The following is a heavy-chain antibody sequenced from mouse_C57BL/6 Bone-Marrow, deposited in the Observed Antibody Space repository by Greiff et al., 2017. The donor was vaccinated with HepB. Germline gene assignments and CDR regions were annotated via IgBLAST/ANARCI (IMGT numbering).Heavy chain of an antibody. CDR1: GYTFTSYG. V-gene: IGHV1-81*01. J-gene: IGHJ4*01. CDR2: IYPRSGNT. CDR3: ASNPYYYAMDY. Sequence: VQLQQSGAELARPGASVKLSCKASGYTFTSYGISWVKQRTGQGLEWIGEIYPRSGNTYYNEKFKGKATLTADKSSNTAYMELRSLTSEDSAVYFCASNPYYYAMDYWGQGTSVTVSS.